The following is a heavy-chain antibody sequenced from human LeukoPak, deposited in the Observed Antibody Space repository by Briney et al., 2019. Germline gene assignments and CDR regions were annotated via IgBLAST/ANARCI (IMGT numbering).Heavy chain of an antibody. CDR1: GFTFSNAW. V-gene: IGHV3-15*01. CDR3: TRDYYDAFDI. D-gene: IGHD3-10*01. CDR2: IKSKTDGGTT. J-gene: IGHJ3*02. Sequence: KPGGSLELSGAASGFTFSNAWISWVGQAPGKGLDWVGRIKSKTDGGTTDYAAPVKGRFTISRDDSKNTLYLQMNSLKTEDTAVYYCTRDYYDAFDIWGQGAMVTVSS.